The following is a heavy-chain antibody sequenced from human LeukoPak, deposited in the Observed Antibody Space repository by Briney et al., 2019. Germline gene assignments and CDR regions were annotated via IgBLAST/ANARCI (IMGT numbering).Heavy chain of an antibody. Sequence: GGSLRLSCAASGLTFSSYAMHWVRKAPGKGLKGLAVISYDGSNKYYADSVKGRFTISRDNSKNTLYLQMNSLRAEDTAVYYCARSLMVRGVITPKYGMDVWGQGTTVTVSS. D-gene: IGHD3-10*01. J-gene: IGHJ6*02. CDR2: ISYDGSNK. V-gene: IGHV3-30-3*01. CDR3: ARSLMVRGVITPKYGMDV. CDR1: GLTFSSYA.